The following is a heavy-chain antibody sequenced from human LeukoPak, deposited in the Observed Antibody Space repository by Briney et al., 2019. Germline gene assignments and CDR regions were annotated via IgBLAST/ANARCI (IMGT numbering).Heavy chain of an antibody. CDR3: AKRGVVIRAVIIIGFHKEAYYFDY. CDR2: ISERGGST. D-gene: IGHD3-10*01. J-gene: IGHJ4*02. CDR1: GITLSNYG. Sequence: GGSLRLSCVVSGITLSNYGMSWVRQAPGKGLEWVSGISERGGSTNYADSVKGRFIISRDTSKNTVYLQMNSLRVEDTAVYFCAKRGVVIRAVIIIGFHKEAYYFDYWGQGFLVTVSS. V-gene: IGHV3-23*01.